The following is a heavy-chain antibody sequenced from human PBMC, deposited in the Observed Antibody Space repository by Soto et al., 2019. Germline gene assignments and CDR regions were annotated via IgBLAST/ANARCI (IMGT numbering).Heavy chain of an antibody. CDR3: ASLGVGDWANYYYYYGMDV. V-gene: IGHV3-23*01. J-gene: IGHJ6*02. Sequence: EVQLLESGGGFVQPGGSLRLSCAATGFTFSVYAMTWVRQAPGKGLEWVSAVTANGGSTYSADSVKGRFTISRDNSKNTLCLRMNSLRAEDTAVYYCASLGVGDWANYYYYYGMDVWGQGTPVTGSS. CDR1: GFTFSVYA. CDR2: VTANGGST. D-gene: IGHD2-21*02.